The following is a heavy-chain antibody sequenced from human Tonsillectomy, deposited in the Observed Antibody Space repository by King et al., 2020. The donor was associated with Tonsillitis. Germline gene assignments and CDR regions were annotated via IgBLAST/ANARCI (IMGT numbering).Heavy chain of an antibody. Sequence: VQLVESGGGVVQPGGSLRLSCAASGFTFSSYGMHWVRQAPGKGLEWVAFIRYDGSNKYYADSVKGRFTISRDNSKNTLYLQMNSLRAEDTAVYYCAKPYSSLWGNWFDPWGQGTLVTVSS. D-gene: IGHD6-13*01. CDR1: GFTFSSYG. CDR3: AKPYSSLWGNWFDP. J-gene: IGHJ5*02. V-gene: IGHV3-30*02. CDR2: IRYDGSNK.